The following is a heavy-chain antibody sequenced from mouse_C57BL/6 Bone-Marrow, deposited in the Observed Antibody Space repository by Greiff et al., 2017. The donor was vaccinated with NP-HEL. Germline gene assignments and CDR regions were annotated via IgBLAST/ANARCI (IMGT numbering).Heavy chain of an antibody. Sequence: VQLQQSGPELVKPGASVKISCKASGYSFTGYYMNWVKQSPEKSLEWIGEINPSTGGTTYNQKFKAKATLTVDKSSSTAYMQLKSLTSEDSAVYYCASECSYRYFEVWGTGTTVTVAS. J-gene: IGHJ1*03. CDR1: GYSFTGYY. V-gene: IGHV1-42*01. CDR3: ASECSYRYFEV. CDR2: INPSTGGT.